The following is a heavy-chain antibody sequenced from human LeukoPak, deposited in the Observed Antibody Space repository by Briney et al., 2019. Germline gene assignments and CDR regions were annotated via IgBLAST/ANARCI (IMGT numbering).Heavy chain of an antibody. CDR3: ARGWELSFDY. CDR2: IYYSGST. J-gene: IGHJ4*02. CDR1: GGSISSYY. Sequence: SETLSLTCTVSGGSISSYYWSWIRQPPGKGLEWVGYIYYSGSTNYNPSLKSRVTISVDTSKNQFSLKLSSVTAADTAVYYCARGWELSFDYWGQGTLVTVSS. V-gene: IGHV4-59*01. D-gene: IGHD1-26*01.